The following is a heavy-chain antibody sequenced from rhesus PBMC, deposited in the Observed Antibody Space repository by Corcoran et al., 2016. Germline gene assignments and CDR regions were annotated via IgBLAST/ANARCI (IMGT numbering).Heavy chain of an antibody. CDR3: ARGDGGSSYGY. Sequence: QVTLKESGPALVKPTQTLTLTCTFSGFSLTTSSMAVGWIRQPPGKALEWLALIYLDDDKRYSTSLKSRLTISKDTSKNQVVLTMTNMDPVDTATYYCARGDGGSSYGYWGQGVLVTVSS. V-gene: IGHV2-174*01. D-gene: IGHD4-29*01. CDR1: GFSLTTSSMA. J-gene: IGHJ4*01. CDR2: IYLDDDK.